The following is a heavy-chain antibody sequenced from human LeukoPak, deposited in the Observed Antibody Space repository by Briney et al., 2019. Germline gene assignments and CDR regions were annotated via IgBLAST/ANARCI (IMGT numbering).Heavy chain of an antibody. V-gene: IGHV4-59*08. CDR1: GGSISSYY. J-gene: IGHJ6*02. CDR3: ARNVYSSGWYDYYYGMDV. CDR2: IYYSGST. Sequence: SETLSLTCTVSGGSISSYYWSWIRQPPGKGLEWIGYIYYSGSTNYNPSLKSRVTISVDTSKNQFSLELSSVTAADTAVYYCARNVYSSGWYDYYYGMDVWGQGTTVTVSS. D-gene: IGHD6-19*01.